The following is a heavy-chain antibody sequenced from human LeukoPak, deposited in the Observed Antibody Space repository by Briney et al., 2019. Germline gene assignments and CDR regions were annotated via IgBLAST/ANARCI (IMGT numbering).Heavy chain of an antibody. J-gene: IGHJ4*02. D-gene: IGHD6-6*01. CDR1: GYSFTGYY. CDR3: ARGPYSTSPHFDY. V-gene: IGHV1-2*02. CDR2: INPNSGGT. Sequence: GASVTVSCKASGYSFTGYYMHWVRQAPGQGLEWMGWINPNSGGTHYAQKFQGRVTMTRDTSISTAYMELSSLRSDDTATYYCARGPYSTSPHFDYWGQGTLVTVSS.